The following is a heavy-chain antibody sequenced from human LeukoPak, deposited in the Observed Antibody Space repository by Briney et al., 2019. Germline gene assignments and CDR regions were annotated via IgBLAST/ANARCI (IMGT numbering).Heavy chain of an antibody. Sequence: GGSLRLSCAASGFTFSTYGMSWVRQAPGKGLEWVSSISGSGGRTYFADSVRGRFTISRDNSKNTLYLQMNSLRAEDTAVYYCARVYIYYDSSGYFPADYWGQGTLVTVSS. J-gene: IGHJ4*02. V-gene: IGHV3-23*01. D-gene: IGHD3-22*01. CDR2: ISGSGGRT. CDR3: ARVYIYYDSSGYFPADY. CDR1: GFTFSTYG.